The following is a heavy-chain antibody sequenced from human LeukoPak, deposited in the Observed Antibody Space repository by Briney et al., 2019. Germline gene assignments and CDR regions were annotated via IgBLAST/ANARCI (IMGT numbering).Heavy chain of an antibody. J-gene: IGHJ4*02. V-gene: IGHV4-59*01. D-gene: IGHD2-2*01. CDR1: GGSISSYY. Sequence: SETLSLTCTVSGGSISSYYWSWIRQPPGKGLEWIGYIYYSGSTNYNPSLKSRVTISVDTSKNQFSLKLSSVTAADTAVYYCARIDCSSTSCYRYSYNYWGQGTLVTVSS. CDR2: IYYSGST. CDR3: ARIDCSSTSCYRYSYNY.